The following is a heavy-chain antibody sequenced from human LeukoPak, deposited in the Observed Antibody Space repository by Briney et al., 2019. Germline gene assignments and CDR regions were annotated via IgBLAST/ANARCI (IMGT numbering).Heavy chain of an antibody. CDR3: ARDSSGYYYQTGVFDY. Sequence: PSETLSLTCAVYGGSFSGYYWSWIRQPPGKGLEWIGEINHSGSTNYNPSLKSRVTISVDTSKNQFSLKLSSVTAADTAVYYCARDSSGYYYQTGVFDYWGQGTLVTVSS. V-gene: IGHV4-34*01. CDR2: INHSGST. D-gene: IGHD3-22*01. J-gene: IGHJ4*02. CDR1: GGSFSGYY.